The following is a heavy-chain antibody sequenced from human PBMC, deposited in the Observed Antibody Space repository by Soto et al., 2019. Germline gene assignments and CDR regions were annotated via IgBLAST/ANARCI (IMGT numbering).Heavy chain of an antibody. CDR2: IIPIFGTA. CDR1: GGTFSSYA. J-gene: IGHJ5*02. V-gene: IGHV1-69*06. D-gene: IGHD6-19*01. Sequence: SVKVSCKASGGTFSSYAISWVRQAPGQGLEWMGGIIPIFGTANYAQKFQGRVTITADKSTSTAYMELSSLRSEDTAVYYCARAPPGIEAGNWFDPWGQGTLVTVSS. CDR3: ARAPPGIEAGNWFDP.